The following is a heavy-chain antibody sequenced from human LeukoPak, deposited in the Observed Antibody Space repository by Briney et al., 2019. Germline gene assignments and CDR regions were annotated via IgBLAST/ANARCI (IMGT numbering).Heavy chain of an antibody. CDR2: IWYDGSNK. V-gene: IGHV3-33*01. J-gene: IGHJ4*02. Sequence: GGSLRLSCAASGFTFSSYGMHWVRQAPGKGLEWVAAIWYDGSNKNYADSVKGRFTISRDNSKNTLYLQMNSLRAEDTAVYYCARDTVLDYWGQGTLVTVSS. CDR1: GFTFSSYG. D-gene: IGHD2-8*02. CDR3: ARDTVLDY.